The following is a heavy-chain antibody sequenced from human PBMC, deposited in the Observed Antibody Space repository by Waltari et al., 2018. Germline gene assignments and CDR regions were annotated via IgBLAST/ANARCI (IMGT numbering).Heavy chain of an antibody. D-gene: IGHD5-12*01. CDR2: IYSGGST. CDR3: ARVAGDGYSYYYYGMDV. J-gene: IGHJ6*02. V-gene: IGHV3-53*01. CDR1: GFTVSSNY. Sequence: EVQLVESGGGLIQPGGSLRLSCAASGFTVSSNYMSWVRQAPGKGLEWVSLIYSGGSTYYADSGKGRFSISRDKAKNTLYIQMNSLRAEDTAVYYCARVAGDGYSYYYYGMDVWGQGTTVTVSS.